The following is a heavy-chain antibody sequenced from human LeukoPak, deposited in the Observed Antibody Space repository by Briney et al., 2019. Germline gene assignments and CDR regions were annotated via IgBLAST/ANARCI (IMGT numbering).Heavy chain of an antibody. Sequence: GGSLRLSCAASGFTLSSYGMHWVRQAPGKGLEWVADIWADGSNKLYVDPVKGRFTISRDNSQNTLYLQMNSLRAEDTAVYYCARDRGSSPFDIWGQGTMVTVSS. CDR2: IWADGSNK. J-gene: IGHJ3*02. CDR1: GFTLSSYG. D-gene: IGHD6-13*01. CDR3: ARDRGSSPFDI. V-gene: IGHV3-33*01.